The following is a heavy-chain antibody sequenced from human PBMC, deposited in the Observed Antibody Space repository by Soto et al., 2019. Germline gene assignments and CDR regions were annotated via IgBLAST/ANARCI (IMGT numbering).Heavy chain of an antibody. D-gene: IGHD3-22*01. CDR3: ARGRSRLAMIVVVRFDP. Sequence: QVQLVQSGAEVKKPGASVKVSCKASGYTFTSYGISWVRQAPGQGLEWMGWISAYNGNTNYAQKLQGRVTMTTDTPSSTAYMDMRSLRSDATAVYYWARGRSRLAMIVVVRFDPWAQGTLVCVPP. CDR1: GYTFTSYG. V-gene: IGHV1-18*01. CDR2: ISAYNGNT. J-gene: IGHJ5*02.